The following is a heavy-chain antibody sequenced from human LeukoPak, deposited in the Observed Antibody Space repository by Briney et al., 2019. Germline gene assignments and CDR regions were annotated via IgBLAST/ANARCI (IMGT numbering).Heavy chain of an antibody. CDR3: VRMTHCGNSFDH. Sequence: GGSLRLSCAASGFAFSSYNMNWVRQAPGKGLEWVSYISYTSNTIYYADSVKGRLAISRDNAKDSLYLQLSSLKTEDTAVYYCVRMTHCGNSFDHWGQGTLVIVSS. CDR2: ISYTSNTI. V-gene: IGHV3-48*04. J-gene: IGHJ4*02. D-gene: IGHD2-21*02. CDR1: GFAFSSYN.